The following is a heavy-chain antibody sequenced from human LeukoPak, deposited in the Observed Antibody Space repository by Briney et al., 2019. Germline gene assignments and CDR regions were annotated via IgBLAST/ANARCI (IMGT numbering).Heavy chain of an antibody. Sequence: GGSLRLSCAASGFTVSSNYMSWVRQAPGKGLEWVSVIYSGGSTYYADSVKGRFTISRDNSKNTLYLQMNSLRAEDTAVYYCARDALPYEGWFDPWGQGTLVTVS. D-gene: IGHD3-3*01. CDR3: ARDALPYEGWFDP. J-gene: IGHJ5*02. CDR2: IYSGGST. CDR1: GFTVSSNY. V-gene: IGHV3-53*01.